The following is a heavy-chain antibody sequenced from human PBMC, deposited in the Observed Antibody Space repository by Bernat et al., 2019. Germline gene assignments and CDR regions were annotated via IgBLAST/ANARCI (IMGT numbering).Heavy chain of an antibody. J-gene: IGHJ6*03. CDR3: ARVSSSSMYYYYYMDV. V-gene: IGHV1-69*02. D-gene: IGHD6-6*01. CDR1: EGTFSSYT. Sequence: QVQLVQAGAEVKKPGSSVKVSCKASEGTFSSYTISWVRQAPGQGLEWMGRIIPILGIANYAQKFQGRVTITADKSTSTAYMELSSLRSEDTAVYYCARVSSSSMYYYYYMDVWGKVSTVTVAS. CDR2: IIPILGIA.